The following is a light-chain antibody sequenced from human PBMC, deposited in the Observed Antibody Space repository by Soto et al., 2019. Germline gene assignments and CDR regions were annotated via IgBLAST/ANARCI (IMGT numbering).Light chain of an antibody. CDR3: QQRSNWPIFT. CDR2: DAS. CDR1: QSFSSY. V-gene: IGKV3-11*01. J-gene: IGKJ3*01. Sequence: EIVLTQSPATLSLSPGERATLSCRASQSFSSYLAWYQQKPGQAPRLLIYDASNRATGIPARFSGSGSGTDFTLTISSLESEDFAVYYCQQRSNWPIFTFGPGTKVDIK.